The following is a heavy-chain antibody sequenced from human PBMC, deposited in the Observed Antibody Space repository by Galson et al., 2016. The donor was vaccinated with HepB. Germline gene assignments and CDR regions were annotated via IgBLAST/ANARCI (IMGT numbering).Heavy chain of an antibody. CDR1: GYTFSSHY. D-gene: IGHD3/OR15-3a*01. V-gene: IGHV1-46*01. CDR2: INTSSGRT. J-gene: IGHJ4*02. Sequence: SCKASGYTFSSHYMHWVRQAPGQGLEWMGVINTSSGRTNYAQKFQGRVSMTRDTSTNTAYLQMNSLRAEDTAVYSCAKDVSVGAPPFGLEYWGQGTLVTVSS. CDR3: AKDVSVGAPPFGLEY.